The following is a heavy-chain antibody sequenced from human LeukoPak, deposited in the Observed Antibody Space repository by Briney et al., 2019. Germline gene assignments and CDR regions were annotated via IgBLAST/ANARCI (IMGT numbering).Heavy chain of an antibody. V-gene: IGHV4-59*01. D-gene: IGHD5-12*01. CDR2: LYYSGTT. J-gene: IGHJ4*02. CDR1: GGSISSYY. CDR3: ARVSGYDWESFYDY. Sequence: SETLSLTSTVSGGSISSYYWSWIRQPPGQGLEWIGNLYYSGTTNYNPSLKSRVTISVDTSKNQFSLKLNSVTAADTAVYYCARVSGYDWESFYDYWGQGTLVTVSS.